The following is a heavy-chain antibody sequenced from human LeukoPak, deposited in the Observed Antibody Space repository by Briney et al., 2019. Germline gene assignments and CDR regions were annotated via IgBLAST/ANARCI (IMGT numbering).Heavy chain of an antibody. J-gene: IGHJ4*02. Sequence: SETLSLTCTVSGGSVSSNSYYWGWIRQPPGKGLEWIGNIYYSGSTYYNPSLRSRVTISTDTFKNQFSLNLTSVTASDTAVYYCARLYRSSSSVPVDYWGQGALVTVSS. CDR3: ARLYRSSSSVPVDY. D-gene: IGHD6-6*01. CDR2: IYYSGST. CDR1: GGSVSSNSYY. V-gene: IGHV4-39*01.